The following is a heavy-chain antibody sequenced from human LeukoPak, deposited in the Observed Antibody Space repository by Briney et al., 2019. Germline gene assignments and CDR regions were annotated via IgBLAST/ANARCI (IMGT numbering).Heavy chain of an antibody. CDR1: GYTFTSYA. V-gene: IGHV7-4-1*02. Sequence: ASVKVSCKASGYTFTSYAMNWVRQAPGQGLEWMGWINTNTGNPTYAQGFTGRFVFSLDTSLSTAYLQISSLKAEDTALYYCARDQSSNSGPWFDPWGQGTLVTVSS. CDR3: ARDQSSNSGPWFDP. D-gene: IGHD6-19*01. J-gene: IGHJ5*02. CDR2: INTNTGNP.